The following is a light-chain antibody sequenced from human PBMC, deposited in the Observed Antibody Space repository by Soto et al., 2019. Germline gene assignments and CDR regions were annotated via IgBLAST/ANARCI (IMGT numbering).Light chain of an antibody. CDR3: QQTFTTPHT. CDR2: AAS. Sequence: DIQMTQSPSSLSASVGDSVTITCRASQSISSSLNWYQQKPGKAPRLLIYAASTLQSGVPSGFSGSGSGTDFALTISSLQPENFATYYCQQTFTTPHTCGQGTKLEIK. V-gene: IGKV1-39*01. CDR1: QSISSS. J-gene: IGKJ2*01.